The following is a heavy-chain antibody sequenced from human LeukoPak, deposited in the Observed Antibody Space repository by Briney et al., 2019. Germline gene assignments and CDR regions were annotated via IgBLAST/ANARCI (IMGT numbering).Heavy chain of an antibody. D-gene: IGHD1-26*01. J-gene: IGHJ6*02. V-gene: IGHV3-23*01. Sequence: GGSLRLSCVASGITFSNYAMGWVRRAPGKGLEWVSTISGSGGSTYYADSVKGRFTISRDNSKNTLHLQMNSLRAEDTAVYYCAKGEEEYYYYGMDVWGQGTTVTVSS. CDR3: AKGEEEYYYYGMDV. CDR1: GITFSNYA. CDR2: ISGSGGST.